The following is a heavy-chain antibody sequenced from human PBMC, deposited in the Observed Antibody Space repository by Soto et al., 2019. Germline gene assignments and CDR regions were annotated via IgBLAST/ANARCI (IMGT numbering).Heavy chain of an antibody. CDR3: ERPPGDYGDYDAVY. CDR2: IYYSGST. V-gene: IGHV4-39*01. D-gene: IGHD4-17*01. J-gene: IGHJ4*02. CDR1: GGCMSSSSYY. Sequence: ETRSLTGTVAGGCMSSSSYYWGGIRQPPGKGLEWIGNIYYSGSTNYNPSLKSRVTISVDTSKNQFYLTLSSVTAADTAVYYCERPPGDYGDYDAVYWGQGTLVTVS.